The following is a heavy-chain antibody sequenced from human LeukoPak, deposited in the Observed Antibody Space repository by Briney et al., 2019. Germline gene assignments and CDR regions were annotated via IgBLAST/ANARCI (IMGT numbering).Heavy chain of an antibody. D-gene: IGHD4-23*01. CDR2: INYSGNT. CDR3: VRHPSTYGNSPDFVDF. J-gene: IGHJ4*02. CDR1: GGSFSSTKYY. Sequence: PSETLSLTCTVSGGSFSSTKYYWGWVRQPPGKGLEWIATINYSGNTYYYPSVLSPFTVSVGPSKNRFSLNLPSMSATDTSVYYCVRHPSTYGNSPDFVDFWGQGILVIVSS. V-gene: IGHV4-39*01.